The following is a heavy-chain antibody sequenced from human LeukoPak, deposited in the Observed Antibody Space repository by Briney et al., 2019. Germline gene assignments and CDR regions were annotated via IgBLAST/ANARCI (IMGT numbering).Heavy chain of an antibody. Sequence: PSETLSLTCTVSGGSISSYYWSWIRQPPGKGLEWIGYIYYSGSTNYNPSLKSRVTISVDTSKNQFSLKLSSVTAADTAVYYCASVVAAAGNIYFDYWGQGTLVTVSS. V-gene: IGHV4-59*01. CDR1: GGSISSYY. J-gene: IGHJ4*02. CDR3: ASVVAAAGNIYFDY. CDR2: IYYSGST. D-gene: IGHD6-13*01.